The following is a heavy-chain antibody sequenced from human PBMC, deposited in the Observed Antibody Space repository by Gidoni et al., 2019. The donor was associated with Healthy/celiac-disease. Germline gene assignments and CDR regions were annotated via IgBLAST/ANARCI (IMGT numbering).Heavy chain of an antibody. CDR2: ISTNNGDT. Sequence: QVHLVQSGAEVKSPGASVKVSCKASGYPFTNYAITWVRQAPGQGLEWMGWISTNNGDTNYAQKLQGRVTMTRDTSTSTAYMELRSLRSDDTAVYYCARGGSGSLQPNYWGQGTLVTVSS. CDR1: GYPFTNYA. J-gene: IGHJ4*02. D-gene: IGHD1-26*01. V-gene: IGHV1-18*04. CDR3: ARGGSGSLQPNY.